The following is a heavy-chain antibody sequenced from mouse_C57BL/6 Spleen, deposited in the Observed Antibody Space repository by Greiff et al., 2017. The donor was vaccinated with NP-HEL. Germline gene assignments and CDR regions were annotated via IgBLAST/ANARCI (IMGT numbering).Heavy chain of an antibody. D-gene: IGHD4-1*01. CDR3: DRRGTGSMDY. Sequence: VQLVESGPGLVQPSQSLSITCTVSGFSLTSYGVHWVRQSPGKGLEWLGVRWSGGSTDYNVAFISSLSISKDNSKSQVFFKKNSLQADDTAIYYCDRRGTGSMDYWGKGTSVTVSS. CDR2: RWSGGST. CDR1: GFSLTSYG. V-gene: IGHV2-2*01. J-gene: IGHJ4*01.